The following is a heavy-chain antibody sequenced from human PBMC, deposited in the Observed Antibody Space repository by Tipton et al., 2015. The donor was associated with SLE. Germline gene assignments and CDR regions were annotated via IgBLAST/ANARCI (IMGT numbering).Heavy chain of an antibody. J-gene: IGHJ4*02. CDR1: GFTFSSYG. D-gene: IGHD3-3*01. CDR3: ANGWRYYDFWSGYSGY. V-gene: IGHV3-30*02. Sequence: SLRLSCAASGFTFSSYGMHWVRQAPGKGLEWVAFIRYDGSNKYYADSVKGRFTISRDNSKNTLYLQMNSLRAEDTAVYYCANGWRYYDFWSGYSGYWGRGTLVTVSS. CDR2: IRYDGSNK.